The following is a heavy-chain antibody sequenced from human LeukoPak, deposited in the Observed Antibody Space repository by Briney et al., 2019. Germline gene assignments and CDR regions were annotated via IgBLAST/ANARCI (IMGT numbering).Heavy chain of an antibody. CDR3: ARDPATPHDY. J-gene: IGHJ4*02. CDR2: IKNDGSES. D-gene: IGHD5-12*01. Sequence: GGSLRLSCAVSGFNFRDHWMDWVRQAPGKGLEWVGHIKNDGSESYYVDSLKGRLTISRDNAKNSLHLQMNSLRAEDTAVYYCARDPATPHDYWGQGTLVTVSS. V-gene: IGHV3-7*01. CDR1: GFNFRDHW.